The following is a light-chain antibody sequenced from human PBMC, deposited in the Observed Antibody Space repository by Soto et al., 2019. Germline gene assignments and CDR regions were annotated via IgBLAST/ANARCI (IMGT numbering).Light chain of an antibody. CDR1: SSDVGFSNY. Sequence: QSALTQPASVSGSPGQSITISCTGTSSDVGFSNYVYWYQQHPGKAPKLMIAEVSNRPSGVSSRFSGSKSGNTASLTISGLQAEDEADYYCSAFTSSDTDVFGSGNKLTVL. J-gene: IGLJ1*01. CDR3: SAFTSSDTDV. V-gene: IGLV2-14*01. CDR2: EVS.